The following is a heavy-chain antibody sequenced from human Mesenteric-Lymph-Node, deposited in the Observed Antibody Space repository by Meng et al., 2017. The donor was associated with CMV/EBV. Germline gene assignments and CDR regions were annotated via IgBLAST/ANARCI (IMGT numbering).Heavy chain of an antibody. CDR2: IIPIFGTA. V-gene: IGHV1-69*05. CDR1: GFTFSSYS. CDR3: ARGIHDFWSGYTAHDAFDI. D-gene: IGHD3-3*01. J-gene: IGHJ3*02. Sequence: KISCAASGFTFSSYSMNWVRQAPGQGLEWMGGIIPIFGTANYAQKFQGRVTITTDESTSTAYMELSSLRSEDTAVYYCARGIHDFWSGYTAHDAFDIWGQGTMVTVSS.